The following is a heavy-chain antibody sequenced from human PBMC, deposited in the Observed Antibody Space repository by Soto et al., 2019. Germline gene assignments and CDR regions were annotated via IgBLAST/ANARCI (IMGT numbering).Heavy chain of an antibody. V-gene: IGHV3-30*18. CDR3: AKDNCISTSCYRLYNWFDP. Sequence: QVQLVESGGGVVQPGRSLRLSCAASGFTFSSYGMHWVRQAPGKGLEWVAVISYGGSNKYYADSVKGRFTISRDNSKNTRYRQMNNLRAEDTDVYYCAKDNCISTSCYRLYNWFDPWGQGTLVTVSS. CDR2: ISYGGSNK. D-gene: IGHD2-2*01. J-gene: IGHJ5*02. CDR1: GFTFSSYG.